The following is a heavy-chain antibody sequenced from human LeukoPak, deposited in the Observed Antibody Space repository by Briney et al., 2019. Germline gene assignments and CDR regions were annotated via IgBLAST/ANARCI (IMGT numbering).Heavy chain of an antibody. D-gene: IGHD2-8*01. Sequence: SETLSLTCTVSGGSLSSSSYYWGWICQPPGKGLEWIGSIYYSGNTYYNPSLKSRVTISVDTSKNQFSLKLSSVTAADTAVYYCARVKDIVLMVYATPRHYFDYWGQGTLVTVSS. CDR3: ARVKDIVLMVYATPRHYFDY. CDR1: GGSLSSSSYY. CDR2: IYYSGNT. J-gene: IGHJ4*02. V-gene: IGHV4-39*07.